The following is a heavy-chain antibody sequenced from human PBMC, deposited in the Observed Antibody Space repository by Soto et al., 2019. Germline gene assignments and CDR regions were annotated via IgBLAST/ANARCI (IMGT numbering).Heavy chain of an antibody. J-gene: IGHJ4*02. CDR1: GFTFSSYG. Sequence: GGSLRLSCAASGFTFSSYGMHWVRQAPGKGLEWVAVISYDGSNKYYADSMKGRFTISRDNSKNTLYLQMNSLRAEDTAVYYCAKGANDYYDSSGAHFDYWGQGTLVTVSS. D-gene: IGHD3-22*01. V-gene: IGHV3-30*18. CDR2: ISYDGSNK. CDR3: AKGANDYYDSSGAHFDY.